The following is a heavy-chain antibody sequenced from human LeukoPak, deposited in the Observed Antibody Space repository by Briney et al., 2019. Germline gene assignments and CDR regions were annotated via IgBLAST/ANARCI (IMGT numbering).Heavy chain of an antibody. CDR2: ISAYNGNT. D-gene: IGHD3-10*01. CDR1: GYTFTSYG. J-gene: IGHJ5*02. Sequence: GASVKVSCKASGYTFTSYGISWVRQAPEQGLEWMGWISAYNGNTNYAQKLQGRVTMTTDTSTSTAYMELRSLRSDDTAVYYCARDITMVRGVMVPSNWFDPWGQGTLVTVSS. V-gene: IGHV1-18*01. CDR3: ARDITMVRGVMVPSNWFDP.